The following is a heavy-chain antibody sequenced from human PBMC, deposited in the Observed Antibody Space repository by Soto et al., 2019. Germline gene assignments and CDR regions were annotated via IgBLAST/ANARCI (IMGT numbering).Heavy chain of an antibody. CDR1: GGSISSGGYY. CDR3: ARQGREADWSNGYYYMDV. J-gene: IGHJ6*03. V-gene: IGHV4-31*03. CDR2: IYYSGST. Sequence: SETLSLTCTVSGGSISSGGYYWSWIRQHPGKGLEWIGYIYYSGSTYYNPSLKSRVTISVDTSKNQFSLKLSSVTAADTAVYYCARQGREADWSNGYYYMDVWGKGTTVTVSS. D-gene: IGHD3-9*01.